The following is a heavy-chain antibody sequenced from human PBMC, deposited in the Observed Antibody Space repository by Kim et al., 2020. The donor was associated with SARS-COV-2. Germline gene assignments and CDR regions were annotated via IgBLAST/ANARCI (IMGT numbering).Heavy chain of an antibody. D-gene: IGHD3-3*01. V-gene: IGHV1-46*01. CDR3: ARDKEPSSIFGVVIRGSPGDY. Sequence: ASVKVSCKASSYTFTSYYMHWVRQAPGQGLEWMGIINPSGGSTSYALKFQGRVTMTRDTSTSTVYMELSSLRSEDTAVYYCARDKEPSSIFGVVIRGSPGDYWGQGTLVTVSS. J-gene: IGHJ4*02. CDR1: SYTFTSYY. CDR2: INPSGGST.